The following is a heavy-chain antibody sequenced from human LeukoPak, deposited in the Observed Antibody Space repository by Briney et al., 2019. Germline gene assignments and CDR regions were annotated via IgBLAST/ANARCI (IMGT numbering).Heavy chain of an antibody. D-gene: IGHD3-10*01. J-gene: IGHJ3*02. CDR1: GFTFSSYA. CDR3: ARDSGDDAFDI. CDR2: ISSNGGST. Sequence: GGSLRLSCAASGFTFSSYAMHWVRQAPGKGLEYVSAISSNGGSTYYANSVKGRFTISRDNSKNTLYLQMGSLRAEHMAVYYCARDSGDDAFDIWGQGTMVTVSS. V-gene: IGHV3-64*01.